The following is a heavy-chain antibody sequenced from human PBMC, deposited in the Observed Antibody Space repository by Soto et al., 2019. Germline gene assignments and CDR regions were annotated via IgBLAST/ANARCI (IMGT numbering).Heavy chain of an antibody. Sequence: EVQLVESGGGLVQPGRSLRLSCAASGFTFDDYAMHWVRQAPGKGLEWVSGISWNSGSLDYTDSMQGRFTISRDNAKNSPYLQMNSLRPEDTALYYCATSHYDTTGNFDAFEIWGQGTMVTVSS. CDR1: GFTFDDYA. D-gene: IGHD3-22*01. CDR2: ISWNSGSL. V-gene: IGHV3-9*01. J-gene: IGHJ3*02. CDR3: ATSHYDTTGNFDAFEI.